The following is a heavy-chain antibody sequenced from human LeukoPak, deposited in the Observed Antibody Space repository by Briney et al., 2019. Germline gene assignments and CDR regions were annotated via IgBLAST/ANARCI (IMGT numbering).Heavy chain of an antibody. CDR2: IAHSGAT. CDR3: ATQRDLYFDH. CDR1: GASISSAGSF. V-gene: IGHV4-31*03. D-gene: IGHD2-21*02. Sequence: SETLSLTCTVSGASISSAGSFWSWVRQHPGKGLKWIGYIAHSGATHYNPTLKSRTTISMDTSKNQFSLKLTSVSAADTAVYYCATQRDLYFDHWGQGTLVTVSS. J-gene: IGHJ4*02.